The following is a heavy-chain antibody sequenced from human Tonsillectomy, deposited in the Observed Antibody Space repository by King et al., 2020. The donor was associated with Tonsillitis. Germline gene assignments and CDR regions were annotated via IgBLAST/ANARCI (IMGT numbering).Heavy chain of an antibody. V-gene: IGHV4-34*01. J-gene: IGHJ4*02. D-gene: IGHD1-1*01. CDR2: INNSGST. Sequence: VQLQQWGAGLLKPSETLSLTCAVYGGSFSGYYWSWIRQPPGKGLEWIGEINNSGSTNYNPSLKSRVTISVDTSKNLFSLKLSSVTAADTAVYYCARGLEFYTIDYWGQGTLVTVSS. CDR1: GGSFSGYY. CDR3: ARGLEFYTIDY.